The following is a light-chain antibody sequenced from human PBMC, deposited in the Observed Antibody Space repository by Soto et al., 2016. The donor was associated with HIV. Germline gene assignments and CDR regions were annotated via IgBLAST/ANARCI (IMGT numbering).Light chain of an antibody. J-gene: IGKJ4*01. V-gene: IGKV1-27*01. CDR2: SAS. CDR1: RSITPW. CDR3: QKYNSAPHT. Sequence: DIQVTQSPSTLSAFVGDRVTITCRASRSITPWLTWYQQKPGKVPKLLIYSASTLQSGVPSRFSGSGSETDFTLTISSLQPEDVATYYCQKYNSAPHTFGGGTKVGIK.